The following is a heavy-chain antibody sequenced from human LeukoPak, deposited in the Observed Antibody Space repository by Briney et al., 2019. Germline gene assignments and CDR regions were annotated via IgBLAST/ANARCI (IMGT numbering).Heavy chain of an antibody. V-gene: IGHV4-59*08. D-gene: IGHD5-18*01. CDR1: GGSISSYY. CDR2: IYYSGST. CDR3: ARHTRRGYSYAVDY. J-gene: IGHJ4*02. Sequence: SQTLSLTCTVSGGSISSYYWSWIRQPPGKGLEWIGYIYYSGSTNYNPSLKSRVTISVDTSKNQFSLKLSSVTAADTAVYYCARHTRRGYSYAVDYWGQGTLVTVSS.